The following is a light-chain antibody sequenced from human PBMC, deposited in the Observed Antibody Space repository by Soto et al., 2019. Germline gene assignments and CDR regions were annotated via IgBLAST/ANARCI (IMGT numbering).Light chain of an antibody. CDR2: AAS. J-gene: IGKJ4*01. CDR1: QDISSH. CDR3: QQPERYPST. V-gene: IGKV1-17*01. Sequence: DIQMTQSPSSLSASVGDRVTITCRASQDISSHLGWFQQKPGKAPKRLIYAASTLESGVPSRFSGSRSGTEFTLTISSLQPEDFATYYCQQPERYPSTFGGGTKVEIK.